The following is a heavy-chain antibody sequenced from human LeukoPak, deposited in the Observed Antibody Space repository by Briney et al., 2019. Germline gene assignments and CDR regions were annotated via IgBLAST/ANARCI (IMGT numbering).Heavy chain of an antibody. J-gene: IGHJ4*02. CDR2: ISGSGGST. V-gene: IGHV3-23*01. Sequence: PGGSLRLSCSASGFTFSSYVMTWVRKAPGKGLVWVSTISGSGGSTYYADSVKGRFTISRDNSKNTLYLQMNSLRAEDTAVYYCAKDLSGSSNCYDYWGQGTLVTVSS. CDR1: GFTFSSYV. D-gene: IGHD2-15*01. CDR3: AKDLSGSSNCYDY.